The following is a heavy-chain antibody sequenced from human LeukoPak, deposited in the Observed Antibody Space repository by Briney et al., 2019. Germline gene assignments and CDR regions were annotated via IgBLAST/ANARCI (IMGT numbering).Heavy chain of an antibody. CDR3: AKYCSGGNCYSGLY. D-gene: IGHD2-15*01. CDR2: ITSGANT. J-gene: IGHJ4*02. Sequence: PGGSLRLSCAASGFIFNNYAMSWVRQAPGKGLQWVSTITSGANTCYADSAKGRFTISRDNSKNTLYLQMNSLRAEDTAVYYCAKYCSGGNCYSGLYWGQGTLVTVSS. V-gene: IGHV3-23*01. CDR1: GFIFNNYA.